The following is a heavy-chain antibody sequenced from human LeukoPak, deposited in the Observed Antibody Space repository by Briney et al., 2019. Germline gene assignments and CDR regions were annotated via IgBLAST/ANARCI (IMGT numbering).Heavy chain of an antibody. V-gene: IGHV1-18*01. CDR1: GYTFTSYG. J-gene: IGHJ1*01. CDR2: ISAYNGNT. CDR3: ARDCSSTSCIGTFQH. Sequence: GASVKVSCKASGYTFTSYGISWVRQAPGQGLEWMGWISAYNGNTNYAQKLQGRVTMTTDTSTSTAYMELRSLRSDDTAVYYCARDCSSTSCIGTFQHWGQGTLVTVSS. D-gene: IGHD2-2*01.